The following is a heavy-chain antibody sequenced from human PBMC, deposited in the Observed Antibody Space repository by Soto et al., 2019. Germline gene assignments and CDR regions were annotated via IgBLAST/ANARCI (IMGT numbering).Heavy chain of an antibody. CDR3: ARDYYDSSGLAHDY. D-gene: IGHD3-22*01. V-gene: IGHV3-23*01. CDR2: ISGSGDST. J-gene: IGHJ4*02. Sequence: GGSLRLSCAASGFTFSSYAMSWVRQAPGKGLEWVSGISGSGDSTYYADSVKGRFTISRDNSKNTLYLQMNSLRAEDTAVYYCARDYYDSSGLAHDYWGQGTLVTVSS. CDR1: GFTFSSYA.